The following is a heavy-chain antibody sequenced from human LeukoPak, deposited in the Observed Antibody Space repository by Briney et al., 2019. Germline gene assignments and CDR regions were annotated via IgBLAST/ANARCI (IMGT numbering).Heavy chain of an antibody. V-gene: IGHV4-39*07. CDR3: PGATGGTEDAFDI. Sequence: SETLSLTCSVSGGSISSSSYYWGWIRQPPGKGLEWIGSIYYSGSTYYNPSLKSRVTILVDTSKNQFSLKLSSVTAADTAVYYCPGATGGTEDAFDIWGQGTMVTVSS. CDR1: GGSISSSSYY. D-gene: IGHD1-14*01. CDR2: IYYSGST. J-gene: IGHJ3*02.